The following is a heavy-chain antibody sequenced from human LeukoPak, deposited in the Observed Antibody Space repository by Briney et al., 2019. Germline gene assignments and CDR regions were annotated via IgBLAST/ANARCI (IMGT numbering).Heavy chain of an antibody. D-gene: IGHD1-14*01. V-gene: IGHV3-33*01. J-gene: IGHJ4*02. CDR3: ARDITSRYLDY. CDR1: GFTFRRHG. Sequence: PGGSLRLSCEASGFTFRRHGMHWVRQAPGKGLEWVAVLWYDGSNKYYADSVKGRFTISRDNSKNTLYLQMNSLRAEDTALYYCARDITSRYLDYWGQGTLVTVSS. CDR2: LWYDGSNK.